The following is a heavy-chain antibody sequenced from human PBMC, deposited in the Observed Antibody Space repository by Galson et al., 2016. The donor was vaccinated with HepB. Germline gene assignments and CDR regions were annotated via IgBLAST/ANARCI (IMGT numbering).Heavy chain of an antibody. V-gene: IGHV1-3*01. D-gene: IGHD6-6*01. Sequence: SVKVSCKASGYTFTSYAIHWVRQAPGERLEWMGRINGANGNTNYSRKFQGRVTTTRDTSASTAYMDLSSLRSEDTAVYYCARDLLSSIATHAGGVWGQGTTVTVSS. CDR2: INGANGNT. CDR1: GYTFTSYA. CDR3: ARDLLSSIATHAGGV. J-gene: IGHJ6*02.